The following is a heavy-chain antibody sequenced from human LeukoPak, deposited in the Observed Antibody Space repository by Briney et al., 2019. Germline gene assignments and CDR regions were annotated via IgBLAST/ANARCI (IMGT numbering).Heavy chain of an antibody. D-gene: IGHD6-19*01. CDR1: GFAFSRYF. V-gene: IGHV3-23*01. Sequence: PGDSLRLSCAASGFAFSRYFMHWVRQAPGKGLEWVSAITGSGDTTYYADSVKGRFTISRDNSKNTLFLEMNSLRVEDTAVYYCASIAVAGPNYFDYWGQGTLVTVSS. CDR2: ITGSGDTT. CDR3: ASIAVAGPNYFDY. J-gene: IGHJ4*02.